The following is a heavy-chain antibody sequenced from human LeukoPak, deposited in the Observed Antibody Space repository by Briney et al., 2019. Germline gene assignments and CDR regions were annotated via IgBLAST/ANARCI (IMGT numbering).Heavy chain of an antibody. J-gene: IGHJ6*04. CDR2: IYYSGST. D-gene: IGHD3-10*01. CDR3: AREVRGVSVDV. CDR1: GGSISSGDYY. V-gene: IGHV4-61*08. Sequence: SETLSLTCTVSGGSISSGDYYWSWIRQPPGKGLEWIGYIYYSGSTNYNPSLKSRVTISVDTSKNQFSLKLSSVTAADTAVYYCAREVRGVSVDVWGKGTTVTVSS.